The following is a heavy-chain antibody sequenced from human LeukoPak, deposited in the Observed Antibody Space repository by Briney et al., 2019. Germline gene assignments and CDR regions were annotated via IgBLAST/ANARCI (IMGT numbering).Heavy chain of an antibody. Sequence: PGGSLRLSCAASGFSFSSYSMNWVRQAPGKGLEWVSYISSHSSYTNYADSVKGRFTISRDNAKNSLYLQMNSLRAEDTAMYYCARGGWREPDALDIWGQGTMVTVSS. J-gene: IGHJ3*02. V-gene: IGHV3-21*05. D-gene: IGHD1-14*01. CDR1: GFSFSSYS. CDR2: ISSHSSYT. CDR3: ARGGWREPDALDI.